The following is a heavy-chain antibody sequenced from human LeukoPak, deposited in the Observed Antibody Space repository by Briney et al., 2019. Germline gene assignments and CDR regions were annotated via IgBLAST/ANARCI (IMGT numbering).Heavy chain of an antibody. D-gene: IGHD3-10*01. CDR1: GGSISSSSYY. CDR2: IYYSGST. Sequence: PSETLSLTCTVSGGSISSSSYYWGWIRQPPGKGLEWIGSIYYSGSTYYSPSLKSRVTISVDTSKNQFSLKLSSVTAADTAVYYCARYFGISTPNDAFDIWGQGTMVTVSS. V-gene: IGHV4-39*07. J-gene: IGHJ3*02. CDR3: ARYFGISTPNDAFDI.